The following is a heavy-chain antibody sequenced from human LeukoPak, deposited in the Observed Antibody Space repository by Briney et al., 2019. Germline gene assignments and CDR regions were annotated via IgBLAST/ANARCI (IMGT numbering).Heavy chain of an antibody. D-gene: IGHD5-24*01. Sequence: SETLSLTCTVSGGSISSYHWSWIRQPPGKGLEWIGYIYYSGSTNYNPSLKSRVTISVDTSKNQFSLKLSSVTAADTAVYFCARQPGGEMANALDYWGQGTLVTVSS. CDR2: IYYSGST. CDR3: ARQPGGEMANALDY. J-gene: IGHJ4*02. V-gene: IGHV4-59*08. CDR1: GGSISSYH.